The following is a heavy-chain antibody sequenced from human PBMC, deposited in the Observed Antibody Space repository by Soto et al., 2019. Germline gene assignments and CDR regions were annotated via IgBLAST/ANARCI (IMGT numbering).Heavy chain of an antibody. V-gene: IGHV5-51*03. CDR1: GYSFTSYW. D-gene: IGHD5-12*01. CDR2: IYPGDSDT. Sequence: EVQLVQSGAEVKKPGESLKISCKGSGYSFTSYWIGWVRQMPGKGLEWMVIIYPGDSDTRYSPSFQGQVTISADKSIITAYLQWSSLNASDTAMYYCARLKRDGHNYSPLYYWGQGTLVTVSS. J-gene: IGHJ4*02. CDR3: ARLKRDGHNYSPLYY.